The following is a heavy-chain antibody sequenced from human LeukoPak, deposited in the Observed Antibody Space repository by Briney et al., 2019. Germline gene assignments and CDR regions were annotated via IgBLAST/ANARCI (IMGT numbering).Heavy chain of an antibody. CDR1: GGSISSSSYY. V-gene: IGHV4-39*07. CDR2: IYYSGST. J-gene: IGHJ3*02. Sequence: SETLSLTCTVSGGSISSSSYYWGWIRQPPGKGLEWIGSIYYSGSTYYNPSLKSRVTMSVDTSKNQFSLKLSSVTAADTAVYYCARDQSYYDSSGYYGGGAFDIWGQGTMVTVSS. CDR3: ARDQSYYDSSGYYGGGAFDI. D-gene: IGHD3-22*01.